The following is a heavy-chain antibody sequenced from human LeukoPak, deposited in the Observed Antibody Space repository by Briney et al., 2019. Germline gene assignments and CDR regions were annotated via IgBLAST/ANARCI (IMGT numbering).Heavy chain of an antibody. D-gene: IGHD3-10*01. Sequence: PSETLSLTCTVSGGSISSYYWSWIRQPPGKGLEWIGYIYYSGSTNYNPSLKSRVTISVDTSENQFSLKLSSVTAADTAVYYCARAAVVRGVPIYYFDYWGQGTLVTVSS. CDR2: IYYSGST. CDR1: GGSISSYY. CDR3: ARAAVVRGVPIYYFDY. J-gene: IGHJ4*02. V-gene: IGHV4-59*01.